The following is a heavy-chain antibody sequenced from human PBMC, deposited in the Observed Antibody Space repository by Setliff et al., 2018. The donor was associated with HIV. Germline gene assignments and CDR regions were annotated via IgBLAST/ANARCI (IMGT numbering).Heavy chain of an antibody. CDR1: GYSISSGYY. J-gene: IGHJ4*02. CDR3: ARQLAVADYFDY. CDR2: IYHSGST. V-gene: IGHV4-38-2*01. Sequence: SETLSLTCAVSGYSISSGYYWGWIRQPPGKGLEWIGSIYHSGSTYYNPPLKSRVTISVDTSKKQFSLKLSSVTAADTAVYYCARQLAVADYFDYWGQGTLVTVSS. D-gene: IGHD6-19*01.